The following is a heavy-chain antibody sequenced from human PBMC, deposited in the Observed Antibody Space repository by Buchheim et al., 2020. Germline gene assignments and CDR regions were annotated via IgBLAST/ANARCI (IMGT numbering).Heavy chain of an antibody. CDR1: GFTFNNYA. V-gene: IGHV3-23*01. Sequence: EVQLLESGGGLVQPGGSLRLSCAASGFTFNNYAMSWVRQAPGKGLEWVSVMSASGGTTYYADSVKGRFTLSRDNSKNTLDLQMHRLRAEDTAVYYCAKDAYCTSTSCDYYYGIDVWGQGTT. CDR3: AKDAYCTSTSCDYYYGIDV. D-gene: IGHD2-2*01. J-gene: IGHJ6*02. CDR2: MSASGGTT.